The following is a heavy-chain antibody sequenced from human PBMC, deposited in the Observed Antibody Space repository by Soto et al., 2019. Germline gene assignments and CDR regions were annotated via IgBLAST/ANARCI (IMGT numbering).Heavy chain of an antibody. V-gene: IGHV3-33*01. J-gene: IGHJ6*03. CDR1: GFTFSSYG. D-gene: IGHD2-15*01. CDR3: ARAGYCSGGSCYRQVSYYMDV. CDR2: IWYDGSNK. Sequence: GGSLRLSCAASGFTFSSYGMHWVRQAPGKGLEWVAVIWYDGSNKYYADSVKGRFTISRDNSKNTLYLQMNSLRAEDTAVYYCARAGYCSGGSCYRQVSYYMDVWGKGTTVTVSS.